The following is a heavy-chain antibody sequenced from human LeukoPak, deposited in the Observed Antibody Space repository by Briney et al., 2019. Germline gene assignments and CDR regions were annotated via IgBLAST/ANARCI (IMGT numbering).Heavy chain of an antibody. Sequence: PSETLSLTCAVSGGSISSGGYSWSWIRQPPGKGLEWIVYIYHSGSTYYNPSLKSRVTISVDRSKNQFSLKLSSVTAADTAVYYCARAANDDSSGYPYYFDYWGQGTLVTVSS. CDR3: ARAANDDSSGYPYYFDY. J-gene: IGHJ4*02. CDR2: IYHSGST. D-gene: IGHD3-22*01. CDR1: GGSISSGGYS. V-gene: IGHV4-30-2*01.